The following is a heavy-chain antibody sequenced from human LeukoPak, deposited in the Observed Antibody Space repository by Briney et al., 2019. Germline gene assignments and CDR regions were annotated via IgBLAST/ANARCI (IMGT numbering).Heavy chain of an antibody. CDR2: ISSSSSYI. J-gene: IGHJ4*02. D-gene: IGHD5-12*01. V-gene: IGHV3-21*01. CDR1: GFTFDDSG. Sequence: GGSLRLSCAASGFTFDDSGMSWVRQAPGKGLEWVSSISSSSSYIYYADSLKGRFTISRDNAKNSLYLQMNSLRAEDTAVYYCASIVYSGYDSNDFWGQGTLVTVSS. CDR3: ASIVYSGYDSNDF.